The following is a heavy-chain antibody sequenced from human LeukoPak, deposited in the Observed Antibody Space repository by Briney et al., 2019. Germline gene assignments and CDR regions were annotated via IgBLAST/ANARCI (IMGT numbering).Heavy chain of an antibody. CDR3: ARERGPYCSGGSCHDY. J-gene: IGHJ4*02. V-gene: IGHV4-34*01. Sequence: SETLSLTCAVYGGSFSGYYWSWIRQPPGKGLEWIGEINHSGSTNYNPSLKSRVTISVDTSKNQFSLKLSSVTAADTGVYYCARERGPYCSGGSCHDYWGQGTLVTVSS. CDR2: INHSGST. D-gene: IGHD2-15*01. CDR1: GGSFSGYY.